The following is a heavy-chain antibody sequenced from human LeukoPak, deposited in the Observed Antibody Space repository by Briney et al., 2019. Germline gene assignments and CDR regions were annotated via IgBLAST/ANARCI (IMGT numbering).Heavy chain of an antibody. V-gene: IGHV3-9*01. Sequence: GRPLRLSCAASGFTFDDYAMHWPRQAPGKGLEWVSGISRNSGSIGYADSVKGRFTVSRDNAKNSLYLQMNSLRAEDTALYYCARAAAGSYYYYYGMDVWGQGTTVTVSS. CDR1: GFTFDDYA. D-gene: IGHD6-13*01. CDR3: ARAAAGSYYYYYGMDV. CDR2: ISRNSGSI. J-gene: IGHJ6*02.